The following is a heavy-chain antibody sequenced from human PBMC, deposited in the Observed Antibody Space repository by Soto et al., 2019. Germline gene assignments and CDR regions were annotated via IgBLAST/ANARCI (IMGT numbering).Heavy chain of an antibody. D-gene: IGHD3-16*02. V-gene: IGHV1-2*04. CDR1: GYTFTGYY. J-gene: IGHJ4*02. Sequence: QVQLVQSGAEVKKPGASVKVSCKASGYTFTGYYMHWVRQAPGQGLEWMGWINPNSGGTNHAQKFQGWFTITRDTSISTAYMELSRLRSDDTAVYYCARAPRLSKSPFDYWGQGTLVTVSS. CDR3: ARAPRLSKSPFDY. CDR2: INPNSGGT.